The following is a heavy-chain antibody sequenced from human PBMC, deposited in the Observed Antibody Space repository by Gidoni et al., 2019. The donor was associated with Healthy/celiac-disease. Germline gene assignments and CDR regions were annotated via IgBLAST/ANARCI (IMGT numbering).Heavy chain of an antibody. CDR3: ARVWSSSSGDAFDI. Sequence: QVQLVQSGAEVKKPGSSVKVSCKASGGTFSSYAISWVRQAPGQGLECMGGIIPIFGTANYAQKFQGRVTITADKSTSTADMELSSLRSEDTAVYYCARVWSSSSGDAFDIWGQGTMVTVSS. D-gene: IGHD6-6*01. J-gene: IGHJ3*02. V-gene: IGHV1-69*06. CDR2: IIPIFGTA. CDR1: GGTFSSYA.